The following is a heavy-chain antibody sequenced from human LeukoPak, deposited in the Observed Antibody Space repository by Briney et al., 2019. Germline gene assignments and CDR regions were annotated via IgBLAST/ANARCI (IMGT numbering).Heavy chain of an antibody. CDR2: IYYSGST. V-gene: IGHV4-59*08. CDR3: ASSPTVTTVGGFDP. CDR1: EGSLSGYF. D-gene: IGHD4-17*01. Sequence: PSETLSLTCAVYEGSLSGYFWSWIRQPPGKGLEWIGYIYYSGSTNYNPSLKSRVTISVDTSKNQFSLKLSSVTAADTAVYYCASSPTVTTVGGFDPWGQGTLVTVSS. J-gene: IGHJ5*02.